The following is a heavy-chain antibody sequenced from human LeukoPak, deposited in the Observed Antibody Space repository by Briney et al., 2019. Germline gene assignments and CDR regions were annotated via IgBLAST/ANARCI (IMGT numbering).Heavy chain of an antibody. CDR2: VSFDASDV. Sequence: GGSLRLSCAASGFSVSNYGMHWVRQAPGKGLEWVAVVSFDASDVFYGASVKGRFTISRDNSKNTLYLQMNSLRAEDSALYFCAKGHPDAFAAWGQGTVVTVSS. CDR1: GFSVSNYG. V-gene: IGHV3-30*18. J-gene: IGHJ3*01. CDR3: AKGHPDAFAA.